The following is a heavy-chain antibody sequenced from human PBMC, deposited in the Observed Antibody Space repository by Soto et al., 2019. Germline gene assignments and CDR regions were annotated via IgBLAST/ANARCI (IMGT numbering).Heavy chain of an antibody. CDR1: GYTFTSYG. D-gene: IGHD2-15*01. CDR3: AREVAYCNGIHCPFDF. Sequence: ASVKVSCKASGYTFTSYGISWVRQAPGQGLEWMGWISANNGNTNFAQKFQDWVTMTRDTSMSTAYMELTRLKSDVTAVYYCAREVAYCNGIHCPFDFWGQGTLVTVSS. V-gene: IGHV1-18*01. J-gene: IGHJ4*02. CDR2: ISANNGNT.